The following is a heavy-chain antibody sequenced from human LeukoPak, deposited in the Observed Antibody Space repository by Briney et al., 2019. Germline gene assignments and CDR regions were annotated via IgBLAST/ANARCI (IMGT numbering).Heavy chain of an antibody. CDR2: IYHSGRT. Sequence: PSETLSLTCAVYGGSFSNYYWTWIRQPPGKGLQWIGDIYHSGRTYYNPSLKSRVTISVDTSKNQFSLKLSSVTAEDTAVYYCARVDCTGGSCFSGFDSWGQGTLVTVSS. CDR3: ARVDCTGGSCFSGFDS. J-gene: IGHJ4*02. D-gene: IGHD2-15*01. CDR1: GGSFSNYY. V-gene: IGHV4-34*01.